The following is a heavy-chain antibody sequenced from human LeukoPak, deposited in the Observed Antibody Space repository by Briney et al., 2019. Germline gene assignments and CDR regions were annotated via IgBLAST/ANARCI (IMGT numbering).Heavy chain of an antibody. J-gene: IGHJ6*02. V-gene: IGHV3-74*01. Sequence: GGSLRLSCAASGFALSNYWMHWVRQAPGEGLVWVSRVDPDGTTTNYADSVTGRFTTSRDNAKNTLYLQMNSLRAEDTALYYCTRVQAGRSGLMDVWGRGTTVTVSS. D-gene: IGHD2-8*02. CDR1: GFALSNYW. CDR2: VDPDGTTT. CDR3: TRVQAGRSGLMDV.